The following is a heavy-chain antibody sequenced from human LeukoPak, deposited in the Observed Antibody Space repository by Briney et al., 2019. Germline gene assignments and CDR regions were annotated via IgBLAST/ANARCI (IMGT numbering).Heavy chain of an antibody. J-gene: IGHJ6*03. V-gene: IGHV7-4-1*02. D-gene: IGHD4-11*01. CDR3: ARGDYSNGGYYYYMDV. CDR1: GYTFTSYA. Sequence: GASVKVSCKASGYTFTSYAMNWVRQAPGQGLEWMGWINTNTGNPTYAQGFTGRFVFSLDTSVSTAYLQISSLKAEDTSVYYCARGDYSNGGYYYYMDVWGKGTTVTVSS. CDR2: INTNTGNP.